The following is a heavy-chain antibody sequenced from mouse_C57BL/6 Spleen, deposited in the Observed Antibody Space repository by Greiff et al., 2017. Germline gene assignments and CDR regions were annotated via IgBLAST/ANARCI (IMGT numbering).Heavy chain of an antibody. Sequence: QVQLQQSGAELVKPGASVKISCKASGYAFSSYWMNWVKQRPGKGLEWIGQIYPGDGDTNYNGKFKGKATLTADKSSSTAYMQLSSLTSEDSAVYFCARSGLRRDYYAMDYWGQGTSVTVSS. V-gene: IGHV1-80*01. CDR3: ARSGLRRDYYAMDY. J-gene: IGHJ4*01. D-gene: IGHD2-4*01. CDR2: IYPGDGDT. CDR1: GYAFSSYW.